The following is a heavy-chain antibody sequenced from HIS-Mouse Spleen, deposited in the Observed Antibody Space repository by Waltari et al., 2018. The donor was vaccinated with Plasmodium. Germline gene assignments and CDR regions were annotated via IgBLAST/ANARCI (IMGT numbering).Heavy chain of an antibody. CDR1: GFTFSSYW. CDR2: INSDGSST. Sequence: EVQLVESGGGLVQPGGSLRLSCAASGFTFSSYWRHWVRQAPGKGLVWVSRINSDGSSTSYADSVKGRFTISRDNAKNTLYLQMNSLRAEDTAVYYCARVGDFWSGYCNDYWGQGTLVTVSS. D-gene: IGHD3-3*01. CDR3: ARVGDFWSGYCNDY. V-gene: IGHV3-74*01. J-gene: IGHJ4*02.